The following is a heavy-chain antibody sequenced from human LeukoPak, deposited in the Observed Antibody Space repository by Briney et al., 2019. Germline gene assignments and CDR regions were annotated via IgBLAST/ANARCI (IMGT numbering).Heavy chain of an antibody. CDR3: ARGEKYYYDSSGYFDY. J-gene: IGHJ4*02. CDR1: GFTFSDYY. D-gene: IGHD3-22*01. V-gene: IGHV3-11*04. CDR2: ISSSGSTI. Sequence: GGSLRLSCAASGFTFSDYYMSWIRQAPGKGLEWVSYISSSGSTIFYADSVKGRFTISRDNAKNSLYLQMNSLRAEDTAVYYCARGEKYYYDSSGYFDYWGQGTLVTVSS.